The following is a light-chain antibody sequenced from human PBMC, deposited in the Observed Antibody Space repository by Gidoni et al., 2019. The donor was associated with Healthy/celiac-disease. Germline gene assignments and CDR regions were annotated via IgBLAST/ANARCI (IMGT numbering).Light chain of an antibody. CDR1: QTIHYW. J-gene: IGKJ2*03. Sequence: DIQMTQSPSTLSASVGDRVTITCRASQTIHYWLAWFQQKPGKAPKLLIYKASSLQTGVPSRFSASGSGTEFTLTISGLQLDDFATYYCQQYDDLYSFXQXTKVEIK. V-gene: IGKV1-5*03. CDR2: KAS. CDR3: QQYDDLYS.